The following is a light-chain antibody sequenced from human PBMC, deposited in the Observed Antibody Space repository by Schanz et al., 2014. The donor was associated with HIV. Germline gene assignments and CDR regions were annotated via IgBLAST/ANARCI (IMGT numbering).Light chain of an antibody. V-gene: IGKV3-20*01. Sequence: VMTQSPATLSVSPGERATLSCRASQSVSTNLAWYQQKPGQAPRLLIYGASTRATGIPDRFTGSGSGTDFTLTISRLDPEDFAVYYCQQYGSSARTFGQGTTVEIK. CDR3: QQYGSSART. J-gene: IGKJ1*01. CDR1: QSVSTN. CDR2: GAS.